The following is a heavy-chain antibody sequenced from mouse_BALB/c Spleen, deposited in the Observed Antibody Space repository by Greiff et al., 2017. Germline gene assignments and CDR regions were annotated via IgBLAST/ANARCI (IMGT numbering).Heavy chain of an antibody. D-gene: IGHD1-1*01. CDR2: IRLKSNNYAT. V-gene: IGHV6-6*02. CDR1: GFTFSNYW. J-gene: IGHJ3*01. Sequence: EVKLVESGGGLVQPGGSMKLSCVASGFTFSNYWMNWVRQSPEKGLEWVAEIRLKSNNYATHYAESVKGRFTISRDDSKSSVYLQMNNLRAEDTGIYYCTRDYGSPIAYWGQGTLVTVSA. CDR3: TRDYGSPIAY.